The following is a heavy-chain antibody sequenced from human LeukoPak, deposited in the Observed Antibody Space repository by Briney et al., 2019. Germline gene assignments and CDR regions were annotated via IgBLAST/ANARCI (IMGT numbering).Heavy chain of an antibody. D-gene: IGHD2-8*01. CDR3: ARGHGVSMGLACYFDL. V-gene: IGHV3-30-3*01. CDR1: GFTFSSYA. CDR2: ISYDGSNK. J-gene: IGHJ2*01. Sequence: GRSLRLSCAASGFTFSSYAMHWVRQAPGKGRERVAAISYDGSNKYYADSVKGRFTISRDNSKNTLYLQMNSLRAEDTAVYYCARGHGVSMGLACYFDLWGRGTLVTVSS.